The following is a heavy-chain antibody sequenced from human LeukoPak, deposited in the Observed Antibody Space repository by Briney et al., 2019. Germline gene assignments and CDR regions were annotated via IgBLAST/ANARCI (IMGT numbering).Heavy chain of an antibody. CDR3: ARSFGDGYYYYYMDV. J-gene: IGHJ6*03. V-gene: IGHV4-34*01. CDR1: GGSFSGYY. Sequence: SETLSLTCAVYGGSFSGYYWSWIRQPPGKGLEWIGEINHSGSTNYTPSLKSRVTISVDTSKNQFSLKLSSVTAADTAVYYCARSFGDGYYYYYMDVWGKGTTVTVSS. CDR2: INHSGST. D-gene: IGHD3-10*01.